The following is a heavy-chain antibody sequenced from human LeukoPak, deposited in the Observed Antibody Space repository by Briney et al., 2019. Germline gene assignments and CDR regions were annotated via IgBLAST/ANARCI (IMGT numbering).Heavy chain of an antibody. CDR1: GGSFSGYY. CDR2: INHSGST. CDR3: ARVRDFWSGSPHFDY. D-gene: IGHD3-3*01. J-gene: IGHJ4*02. V-gene: IGHV4-34*01. Sequence: SETLSLTCAVYGGSFSGYYWSWIRQPPGKGLEWIGEINHSGSTNYNPSLKSRVTISVDTSKNQFSLKLSSVTAADTAVYYRARVRDFWSGSPHFDYWGQGTLVTVSS.